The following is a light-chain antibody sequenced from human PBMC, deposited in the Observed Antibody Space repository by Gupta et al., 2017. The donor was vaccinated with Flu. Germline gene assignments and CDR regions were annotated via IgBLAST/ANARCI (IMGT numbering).Light chain of an antibody. Sequence: PGTLSLSPGERATLSCRASQSISSNLAWYQQKPGQAPRLLIYGASTRATGIPDRFSGSGSGTDFTLTISRLEPEDFAVYYCQQDGTSPRTFGGGTKVELK. CDR3: QQDGTSPRT. CDR1: QSISSN. J-gene: IGKJ4*01. V-gene: IGKV3-20*01. CDR2: GAS.